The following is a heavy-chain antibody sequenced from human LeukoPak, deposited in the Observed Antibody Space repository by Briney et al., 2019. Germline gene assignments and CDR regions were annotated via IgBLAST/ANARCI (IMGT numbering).Heavy chain of an antibody. CDR2: IYYSGIT. V-gene: IGHV4-39*01. D-gene: IGHD3-3*01. CDR1: GDSISTTNYY. J-gene: IGHJ5*01. Sequence: SETLSLTCAVSGDSISTTNYYWGWIRQPPGKGLERIGIIYYSGITHYNPSLKSRVTILVDTSKNQFSLKLSSVTDADTAVYYCARVRRSLNWFDSWGQGTLVTVSS. CDR3: ARVRRSLNWFDS.